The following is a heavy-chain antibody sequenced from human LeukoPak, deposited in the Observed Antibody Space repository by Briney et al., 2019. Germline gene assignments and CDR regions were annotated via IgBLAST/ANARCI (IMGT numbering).Heavy chain of an antibody. J-gene: IGHJ3*02. CDR3: AKALGGAFDI. CDR2: ISYDGSNK. CDR1: GFTFSSYG. Sequence: GGSLRLSCAASGFTFSSYGMHWGGQAPGKGLEWVAVISYDGSNKYYADSVKGRFTISRDNSKNTLYLQMNSLRAEDTAVYYCAKALGGAFDIWGQGTMITVSS. V-gene: IGHV3-30*18.